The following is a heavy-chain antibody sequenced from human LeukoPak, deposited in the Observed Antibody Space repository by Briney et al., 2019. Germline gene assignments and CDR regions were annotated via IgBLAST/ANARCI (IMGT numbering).Heavy chain of an antibody. Sequence: GASVKVSCKVSGYTLTELSMHWVRQAPGKGLEWMGGFDPEDGETIYAQKFQGRVTMTEDTSTDTAYMELSSLRSEDTAVYYCATDLYGGEYQLLSGWFGPWGQGTLVTVSS. J-gene: IGHJ5*02. D-gene: IGHD2-2*01. V-gene: IGHV1-24*01. CDR3: ATDLYGGEYQLLSGWFGP. CDR2: FDPEDGET. CDR1: GYTLTELS.